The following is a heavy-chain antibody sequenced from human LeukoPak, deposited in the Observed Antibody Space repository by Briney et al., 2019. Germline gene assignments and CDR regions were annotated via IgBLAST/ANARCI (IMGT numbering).Heavy chain of an antibody. CDR3: AKVVYSYGVYYYYMDV. Sequence: GGSLRLSCAASGFTFSSYGMHWVRQAPGKGLEWVAVISYDGSNKYYADSVKGRFTISRDNSKNTLYLQMNSLRAEDTAVYYCAKVVYSYGVYYYYMDVWGKGTTVTVSS. V-gene: IGHV3-30*18. D-gene: IGHD5-18*01. J-gene: IGHJ6*03. CDR2: ISYDGSNK. CDR1: GFTFSSYG.